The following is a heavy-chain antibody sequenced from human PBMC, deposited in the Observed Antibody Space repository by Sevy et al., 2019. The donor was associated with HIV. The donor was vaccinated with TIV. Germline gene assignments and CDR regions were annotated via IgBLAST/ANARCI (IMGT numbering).Heavy chain of an antibody. CDR2: MNPNSGNT. CDR1: GYTFTSYD. V-gene: IGHV1-8*01. CDR3: AREGELEGSRDGMDV. Sequence: ASVKVSCKASGYTFTSYDINWVRQATGQGLEWMGWMNPNSGNTGYAQKFQGRVTMTRNTSISTAYMELSSLRSEDTAVYYCAREGELEGSRDGMDVWDQGTTVTVSS. J-gene: IGHJ6*02. D-gene: IGHD1-7*01.